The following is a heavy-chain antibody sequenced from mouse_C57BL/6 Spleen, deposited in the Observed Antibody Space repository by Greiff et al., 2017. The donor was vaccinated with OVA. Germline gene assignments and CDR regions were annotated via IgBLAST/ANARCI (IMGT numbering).Heavy chain of an antibody. CDR3: ARDYGSSFDY. CDR2: INPYNGGT. D-gene: IGHD1-1*01. Sequence: VQLQQSGPVLVKPGASVKTSCKASGYTFTDYYMNWVKQSHGKSLEWIGVINPYNGGTSYNQKFKGKATLTVDKSSSTAYMELNSLTSEDSAVYYCARDYGSSFDYWGQGTTLTVSS. CDR1: GYTFTDYY. J-gene: IGHJ2*01. V-gene: IGHV1-19*01.